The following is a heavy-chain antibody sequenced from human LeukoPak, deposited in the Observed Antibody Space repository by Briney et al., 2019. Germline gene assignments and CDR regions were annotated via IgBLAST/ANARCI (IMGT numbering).Heavy chain of an antibody. CDR3: AKDVEYKSVVATED. CDR1: GGSISDYY. J-gene: IGHJ4*02. CDR2: IYTSGGT. D-gene: IGHD5-12*01. Sequence: SETLSLTCTVSGGSISDYYWTWIRQPAGKGLEWIGRIYTSGGTNYNPSLKSRVTMSVDTSKNQFSLRLSSVTAADTAVYYCAKDVEYKSVVATEDWGQGTLVTVSS. V-gene: IGHV4-4*07.